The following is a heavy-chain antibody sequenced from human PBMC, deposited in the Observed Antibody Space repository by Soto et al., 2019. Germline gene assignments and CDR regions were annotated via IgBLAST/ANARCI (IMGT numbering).Heavy chain of an antibody. V-gene: IGHV1-69*13. D-gene: IGHD6-6*01. CDR1: GGTFSSYA. CDR2: IIPIFGTA. Sequence: ASVKVSCKASGGTFSSYAISWVRQAPGQGLEWMGGIIPIFGTANYAQKFQGRVTITADESTSTAYMELSSLRSEDTAVYYCAREASSSSGEEYYYYYGMDVWGQGTTVTVSS. J-gene: IGHJ6*02. CDR3: AREASSSSGEEYYYYYGMDV.